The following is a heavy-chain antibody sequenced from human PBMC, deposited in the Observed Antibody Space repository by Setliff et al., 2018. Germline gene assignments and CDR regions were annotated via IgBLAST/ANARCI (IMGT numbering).Heavy chain of an antibody. CDR3: ARARGECYTSHCYFDY. CDR1: GFTFSSHW. CDR2: INNDGSST. J-gene: IGHJ4*02. V-gene: IGHV3-74*01. Sequence: GSLRLSCAAAGFTFSSHWMHWVRQAPGKRLMWVSRINNDGSSTTYEDSVKGRFTISRDNSKNTLSLQMNSLRAEDTAVYYCARARGECYTSHCYFDYWGQGVVVTVSS. D-gene: IGHD3-16*01.